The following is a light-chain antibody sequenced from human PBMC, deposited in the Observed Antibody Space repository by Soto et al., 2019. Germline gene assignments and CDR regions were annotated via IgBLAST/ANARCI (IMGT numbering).Light chain of an antibody. CDR2: GSS. Sequence: EIVLTQSPGTLSLSPGERATLSCRASQSVTSTYVAWVQQKPGQAPRLLIFGSSNRATGIPDRFSGSGSGTDFTLIISRLEPEDFAVYYCQQYSISPLTFGGGTKVEIK. CDR3: QQYSISPLT. CDR1: QSVTSTY. J-gene: IGKJ4*01. V-gene: IGKV3-20*01.